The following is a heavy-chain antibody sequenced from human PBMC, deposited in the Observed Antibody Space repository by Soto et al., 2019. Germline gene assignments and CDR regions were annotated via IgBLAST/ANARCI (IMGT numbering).Heavy chain of an antibody. CDR1: GFTLSGYA. CDR3: AKDVTTVRGVIDYFDF. CDR2: ISAGDGDT. J-gene: IGHJ4*02. V-gene: IGHV3-23*01. Sequence: EVQLLESGGGLVQPGDPLRLSCAASGFTLSGYAMSWVRQAPGKGLEWVSAISAGDGDTYYADSVKGRFTISRDTSKNTLFLQMSSLRADDTAIYYCAKDVTTVRGVIDYFDFWGQGTLVTVSS. D-gene: IGHD3-10*01.